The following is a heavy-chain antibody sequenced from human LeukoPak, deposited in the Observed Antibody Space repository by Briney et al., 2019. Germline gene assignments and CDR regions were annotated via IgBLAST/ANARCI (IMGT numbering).Heavy chain of an antibody. D-gene: IGHD4-11*01. CDR1: GYTFTSYY. V-gene: IGHV1-46*01. J-gene: IGHJ5*02. CDR2: INPSGGST. Sequence: ASVTVSCKVSGYTFTSYYMHWVRQAPGQGLEWMGIINPSGGSTSYAQKFQGRVTMTRDTSTSTVYMELSSLRSEDTAVYYCARGGYSTPNWFDPGAREPWSPSPQ. CDR3: ARGGYSTPNWFDP.